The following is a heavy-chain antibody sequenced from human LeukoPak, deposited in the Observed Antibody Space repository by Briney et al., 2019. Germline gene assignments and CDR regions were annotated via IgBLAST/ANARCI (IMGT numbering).Heavy chain of an antibody. J-gene: IGHJ4*02. CDR1: GGTFSCYA. CDR2: IIPIFGTA. Sequence: SVKVSCKASGGTFSCYAISWVRQAPGQGLEWMGGIIPIFGTANYAQKFQGRVTITADESTSTAYMELSSLRSEDTAVYYCAIIGRSSTSCPAYWGQGTLVPVSS. V-gene: IGHV1-69*01. D-gene: IGHD2-2*01. CDR3: AIIGRSSTSCPAY.